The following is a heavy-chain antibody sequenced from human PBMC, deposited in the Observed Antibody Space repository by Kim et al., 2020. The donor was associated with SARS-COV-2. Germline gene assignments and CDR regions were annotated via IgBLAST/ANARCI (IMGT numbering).Heavy chain of an antibody. Sequence: GGSLRLSCTASGFTFGDYAMSWFRQAPGKGLEWVGFIRSKAYGGTTEYAASVKGRFTISRDDSKSIAYLQMNSLKTEDTAVYYCTRVAVTNYYYYYGMDVWGQGTTVTVSS. D-gene: IGHD5-18*01. J-gene: IGHJ6*02. V-gene: IGHV3-49*03. CDR2: IRSKAYGGTT. CDR3: TRVAVTNYYYYYGMDV. CDR1: GFTFGDYA.